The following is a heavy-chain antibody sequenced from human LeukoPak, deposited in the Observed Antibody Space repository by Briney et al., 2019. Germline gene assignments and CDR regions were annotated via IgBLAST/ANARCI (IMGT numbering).Heavy chain of an antibody. CDR3: VRHSGLAMANYYGMDA. CDR1: GGSIITSIYH. V-gene: IGHV4-39*01. CDR2: IHHTGPT. Sequence: SETLSLTCAVSGGSIITSIYHWGWIRQPPGKGLEWIGSIHHTGPTYYNPSLKSRLTISVDTSNNQFSLKLRSVTAADTAVYYCVRHSGLAMANYYGMDAWGQGTTVTVS. J-gene: IGHJ6*02. D-gene: IGHD6-19*01.